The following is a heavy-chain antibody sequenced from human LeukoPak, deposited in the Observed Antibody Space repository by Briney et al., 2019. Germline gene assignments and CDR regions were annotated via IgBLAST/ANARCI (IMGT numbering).Heavy chain of an antibody. V-gene: IGHV4-34*01. CDR2: INHSGST. D-gene: IGHD3-10*01. Sequence: SETLSLTCTVYGGSFSGHYWSWIRQPPGKGLDWIGEINHSGSTNYNPSLKSRVTISVDTSKNQFSLKLSSVTAADTAVYYCARGGMIRGVTYYYYGMDVWGKGTTVTVSS. CDR3: ARGGMIRGVTYYYYGMDV. CDR1: GGSFSGHY. J-gene: IGHJ6*04.